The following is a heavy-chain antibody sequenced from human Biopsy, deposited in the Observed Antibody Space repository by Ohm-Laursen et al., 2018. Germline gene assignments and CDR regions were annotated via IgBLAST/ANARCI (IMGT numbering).Heavy chain of an antibody. V-gene: IGHV4-34*01. J-gene: IGHJ6*02. Sequence: GTLSLTWAVYGGSFNGYFWSWIRQPPVKGLEWIGDITQSGSTNYSPSLKSRVTISVDTAKKQFSLSLRSVTAADTAVYYCARVPLPGIGAAYQGRFLYGMDVWGQGTTVSVSS. CDR2: ITQSGST. D-gene: IGHD6-13*01. CDR3: ARVPLPGIGAAYQGRFLYGMDV. CDR1: GGSFNGYF.